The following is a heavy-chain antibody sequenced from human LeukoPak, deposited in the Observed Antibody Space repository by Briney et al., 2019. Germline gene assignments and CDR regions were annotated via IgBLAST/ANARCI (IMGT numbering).Heavy chain of an antibody. V-gene: IGHV4-34*01. CDR1: GGSFSGYY. Sequence: SETLSLTCAVYGGSFSGYYWSWIRQPPGKGLEWIGEINHSGSTNYNPSLKSRVTISVDTSKNQFSLKLSAVTAADTAVYYCARGRRDGGVIVISYFDYWGQGTLVTVSS. CDR3: ARGRRDGGVIVISYFDY. J-gene: IGHJ4*02. CDR2: INHSGST. D-gene: IGHD3-16*02.